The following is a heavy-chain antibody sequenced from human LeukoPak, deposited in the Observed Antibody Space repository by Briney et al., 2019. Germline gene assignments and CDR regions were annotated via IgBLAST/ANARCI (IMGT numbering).Heavy chain of an antibody. CDR3: AKERSSGWPFDY. D-gene: IGHD6-19*01. CDR1: GVTLSNYA. J-gene: IGHJ4*02. Sequence: GGPRLSCAASGVTLSNYALRLGRPAPREGVEWVSGISGNGGKTHYADSVKGRFTISRDNSKNTLYLQMNSLRADDTAVYYCAKERSSGWPFDYWGQGTLVTVSS. V-gene: IGHV3-23*01. CDR2: ISGNGGKT.